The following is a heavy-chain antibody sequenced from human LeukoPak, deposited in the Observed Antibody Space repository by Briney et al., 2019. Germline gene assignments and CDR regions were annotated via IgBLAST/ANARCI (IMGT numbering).Heavy chain of an antibody. Sequence: PSETLSLTCTISGGSIGSYYWSWIRQPPGKGLEWIGYIYYSGSTNYNPSLKSRVTMSVDTSKNQLSLKLSSVTAADTAVYYCVRNAGDYWGQGTLVTVSS. CDR2: IYYSGST. CDR1: GGSIGSYY. CDR3: VRNAGDY. D-gene: IGHD6-13*01. J-gene: IGHJ4*02. V-gene: IGHV4-59*01.